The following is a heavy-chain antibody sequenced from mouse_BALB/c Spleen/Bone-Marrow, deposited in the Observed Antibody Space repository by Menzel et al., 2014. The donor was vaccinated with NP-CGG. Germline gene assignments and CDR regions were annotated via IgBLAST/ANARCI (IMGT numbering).Heavy chain of an antibody. Sequence: EVHLVESGPELVKPGASVKISCKASGYSFTGYFMNWVMQSHGKSLEWIGRINPYNGDTFYNRKFKGKATLTVDKSSSTAHMELRSLASEDSAVYYCARSGYYGSSYFDYWGQGTTLTVSS. CDR3: ARSGYYGSSYFDY. J-gene: IGHJ2*01. V-gene: IGHV1-20*02. D-gene: IGHD1-1*01. CDR1: GYSFTGYF. CDR2: INPYNGDT.